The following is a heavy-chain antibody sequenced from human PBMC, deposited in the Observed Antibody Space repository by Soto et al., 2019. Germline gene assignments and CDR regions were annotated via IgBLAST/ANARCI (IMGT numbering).Heavy chain of an antibody. CDR2: IWYDGSNK. V-gene: IGHV3-33*01. Sequence: GGSLRLSCAASGFTFSSYGMYWVRQAPGKGLEWVAVIWYDGSNKYYADSVKGRFTISRDNSKNTLYLQMNSLRAEDTAVYYCARDSTNREGMDVWGKGTTVTVSS. J-gene: IGHJ6*03. CDR1: GFTFSSYG. D-gene: IGHD2-8*01. CDR3: ARDSTNREGMDV.